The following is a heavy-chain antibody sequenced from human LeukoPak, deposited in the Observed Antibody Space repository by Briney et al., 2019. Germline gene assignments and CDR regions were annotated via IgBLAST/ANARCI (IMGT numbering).Heavy chain of an antibody. J-gene: IGHJ4*02. CDR3: ARSKNYDILTGYQAHYDY. CDR2: IYYSGST. D-gene: IGHD3-9*01. Sequence: SETLSLTCTVSGGSISSYYWSWIRQPPGKGLEWIGYIYYSGSTNYNPSLKSRVTISVDTSKNQFSLKLSSVTAADTAVYYCARSKNYDILTGYQAHYDYWGQGTLVTVSS. CDR1: GGSISSYY. V-gene: IGHV4-59*08.